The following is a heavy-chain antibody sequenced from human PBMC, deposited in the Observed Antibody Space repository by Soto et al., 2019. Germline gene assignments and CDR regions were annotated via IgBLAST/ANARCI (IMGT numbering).Heavy chain of an antibody. CDR1: GGTFSSYA. CDR3: AREGANYDILTGYYLVSPFDY. D-gene: IGHD3-9*01. V-gene: IGHV1-69*13. CDR2: IIPIFGTA. J-gene: IGHJ4*02. Sequence: ASVKVSCKASGGTFSSYAISWVRQAPGQGLEWMGGIIPIFGTANYAQKFQGRVTITADESTSTAYMELSSLRSENTAVYYCAREGANYDILTGYYLVSPFDYWGQGTLVTVSS.